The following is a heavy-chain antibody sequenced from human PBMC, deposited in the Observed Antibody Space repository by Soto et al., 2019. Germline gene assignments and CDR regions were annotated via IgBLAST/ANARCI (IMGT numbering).Heavy chain of an antibody. CDR3: ARDVDTAMVTRFDY. D-gene: IGHD5-18*01. CDR1: GYSISSGYY. V-gene: IGHV4-38-2*02. Sequence: SSETLSLTCAVSGYSISSGYYWGWIRQPPGKGLEWIGSIYHSGSTYYNPSLKSRVTISVDTSKNQFSLKLSSVTAADTAVYYCARDVDTAMVTRFDYWGQGTLVTVSS. J-gene: IGHJ4*02. CDR2: IYHSGST.